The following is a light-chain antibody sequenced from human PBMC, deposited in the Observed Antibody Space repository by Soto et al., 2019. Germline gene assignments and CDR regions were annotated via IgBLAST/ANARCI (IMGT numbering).Light chain of an antibody. J-gene: IGKJ1*01. V-gene: IGKV1-5*01. CDR1: QSISIW. Sequence: DIQMTQSPSTLSASVGDRVTITCRASQSISIWLAWYQQKPGKAPKLLIYDASSLESGVPSKFIGSGSGTEFTITISSLQAYEVALCSCQQYISYSWTSGQGTRVEI. CDR2: DAS. CDR3: QQYISYSWT.